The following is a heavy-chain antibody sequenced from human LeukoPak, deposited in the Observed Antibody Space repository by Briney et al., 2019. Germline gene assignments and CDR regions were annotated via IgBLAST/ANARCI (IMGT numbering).Heavy chain of an antibody. J-gene: IGHJ4*02. D-gene: IGHD1-26*01. Sequence: GGSLRLSSAGSGFTVSSNYMSWVRQAPGKGLEWVSVIYSGGSTYYADSVKGRFTISRDNSKNTLYLQMNSLRAEDTAVYYCARARGGSYFDYWGQGTLVTVSS. CDR2: IYSGGST. CDR1: GFTVSSNY. V-gene: IGHV3-53*01. CDR3: ARARGGSYFDY.